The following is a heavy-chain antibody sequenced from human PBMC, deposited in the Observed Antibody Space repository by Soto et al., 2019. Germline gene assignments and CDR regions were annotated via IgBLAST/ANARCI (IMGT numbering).Heavy chain of an antibody. J-gene: IGHJ4*02. Sequence: GGSLRLSCAASGFTFSSYAMSWVRQAPGKGLEWVSAISGSGGSTYYADSVKGRFTISRDNSKNTLYLQMNSLRAEDTAVYYCAKDRGIWYYDSSGYYYFDYWGQGTLVTVSS. CDR3: AKDRGIWYYDSSGYYYFDY. CDR2: ISGSGGST. CDR1: GFTFSSYA. V-gene: IGHV3-23*01. D-gene: IGHD3-22*01.